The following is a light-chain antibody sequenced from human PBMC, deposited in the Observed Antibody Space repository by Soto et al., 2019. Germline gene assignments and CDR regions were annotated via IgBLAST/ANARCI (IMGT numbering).Light chain of an antibody. Sequence: EIVMTQSPATLSVSPGERATLSCRASQSVSSNLAWYQQKPGQAPRLIIYGAFNRATGIPARFSGSGSGTDFTLTINSLEPEDFAVYYCQQRNIWPPVTFGQGTRVEIK. CDR1: QSVSSN. J-gene: IGKJ5*01. CDR3: QQRNIWPPVT. CDR2: GAF. V-gene: IGKV3-11*01.